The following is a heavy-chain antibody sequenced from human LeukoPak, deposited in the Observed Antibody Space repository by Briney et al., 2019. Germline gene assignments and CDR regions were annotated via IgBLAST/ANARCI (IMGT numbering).Heavy chain of an antibody. CDR2: INSDGSST. CDR3: AGVIFPRITMVRGVNNFDY. CDR1: GFTFSNHW. V-gene: IGHV3-74*01. D-gene: IGHD3-10*01. J-gene: IGHJ4*02. Sequence: QPGGSLRLSCAASGFTFSNHWMHWVRQAPGNGLVWVSRINSDGSSTSYADSVKGRFTISRDNAKNTLYLQMSSLRAEDTAVYYCAGVIFPRITMVRGVNNFDYWGQGTLATVSS.